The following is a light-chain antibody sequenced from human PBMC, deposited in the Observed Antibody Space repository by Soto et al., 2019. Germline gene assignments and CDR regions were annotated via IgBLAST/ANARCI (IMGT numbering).Light chain of an antibody. J-gene: IGLJ3*02. Sequence: QSALTQPASVSGSPGQSIAISCTGTNNDVGAYNYVSWYQQHPGKAPKLMIYEVSNRPSGVSNRFSGSKSVNTASLTISGLQPEDEADYYCNSYTSTNTWVFGGGTKLTVL. CDR3: NSYTSTNTWV. CDR1: NNDVGAYNY. V-gene: IGLV2-14*01. CDR2: EVS.